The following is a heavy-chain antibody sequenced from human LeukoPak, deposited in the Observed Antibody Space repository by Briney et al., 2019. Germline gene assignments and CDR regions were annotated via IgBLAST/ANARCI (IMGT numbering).Heavy chain of an antibody. CDR2: MNPNSGNT. CDR1: GYTLTSYD. V-gene: IGHV1-8*01. CDR3: ARASQVARLLRTQNPYGY. D-gene: IGHD5-12*01. Sequence: GASVKVSCKASGYTLTSYDINWVRQATGQGLEWMGWMNPNSGNTGYAQKFQGRVTMTRNTSISTAYMELSSLRSEDTAVYYCARASQVARLLRTQNPYGYWGQGTLVTVSS. J-gene: IGHJ4*02.